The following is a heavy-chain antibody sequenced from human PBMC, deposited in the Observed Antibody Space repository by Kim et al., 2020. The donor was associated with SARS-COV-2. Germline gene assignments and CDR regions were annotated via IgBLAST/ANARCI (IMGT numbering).Heavy chain of an antibody. CDR3: AAHSGSYYFDY. J-gene: IGHJ4*02. CDR2: T. V-gene: IGHV1-3*02. D-gene: IGHD1-26*01. Sequence: TKYSQDFQGRVTITRATSASTAYMDLGSLRSEDTAVYYCAAHSGSYYFDYWGQGTLVTVSS.